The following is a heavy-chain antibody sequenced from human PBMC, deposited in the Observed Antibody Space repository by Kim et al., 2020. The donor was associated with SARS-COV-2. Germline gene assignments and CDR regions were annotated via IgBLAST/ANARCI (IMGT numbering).Heavy chain of an antibody. CDR3: ARVRGVALDDSSGYYYGLDYYGMDV. D-gene: IGHD3-22*01. J-gene: IGHJ6*02. CDR2: IYTSGST. Sequence: SETLSLTCTVSGGSISSYYWSWIRQPAGKGLEWIGRIYTSGSTNYNPSLKSRVTMSVDTSKNQFSLKLSSVTAADTAVYYCARVRGVALDDSSGYYYGLDYYGMDVWGQGTTVTVSS. V-gene: IGHV4-4*07. CDR1: GGSISSYY.